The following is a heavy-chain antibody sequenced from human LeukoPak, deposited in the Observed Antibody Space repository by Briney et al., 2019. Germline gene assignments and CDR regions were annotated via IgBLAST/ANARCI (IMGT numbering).Heavy chain of an antibody. CDR2: INHSGST. Sequence: SETLSLTCAAYGGSFSGYYWSWIRQPPGKGLEWIGEINHSGSTNYNPSLKSRVTISVDTSKNQFSLKLSSVTAADTAVYYCARKGSPGSGYYRRAFDIWGQGTMVTVSS. J-gene: IGHJ3*02. D-gene: IGHD3-22*01. CDR3: ARKGSPGSGYYRRAFDI. CDR1: GGSFSGYY. V-gene: IGHV4-34*01.